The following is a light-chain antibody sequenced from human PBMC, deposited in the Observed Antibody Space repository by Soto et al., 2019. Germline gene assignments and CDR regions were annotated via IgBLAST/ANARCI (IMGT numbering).Light chain of an antibody. V-gene: IGLV2-14*01. CDR2: EVS. CDR3: RSYTISSTVV. CDR1: SSDVGGYNY. Sequence: QSVLTQPASVSGSPGQSITISCTGTSSDVGGYNYVSWYQQHPGKARKLMIYEVSNRPSGVSNRFSGSKSGNTASLTISGLQAEDEADYSCRSYTISSTVVFGGGTTLTV. J-gene: IGLJ2*01.